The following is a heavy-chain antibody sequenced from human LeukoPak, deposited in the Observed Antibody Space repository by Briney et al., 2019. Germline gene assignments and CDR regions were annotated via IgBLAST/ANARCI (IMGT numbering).Heavy chain of an antibody. CDR1: GFTVSSNY. D-gene: IGHD6-6*01. CDR2: IYSGGST. J-gene: IGHJ6*02. CDR3: ATSSSGRSYYYGMDV. V-gene: IGHV3-53*01. Sequence: GGSLRLSCAASGFTVSSNYMSWVRQAPGKGLEWVSVIYSGGSTYYADPVKGRFTISRDNSKNTLYLQMNSLRAEDTAVYYCATSSSGRSYYYGMDVWGQGTTVTVSS.